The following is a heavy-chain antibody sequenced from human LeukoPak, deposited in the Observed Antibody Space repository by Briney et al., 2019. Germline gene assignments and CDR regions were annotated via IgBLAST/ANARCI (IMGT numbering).Heavy chain of an antibody. Sequence: GRSLRLSCAASGFTFSSYGMHWVRQAPGKGLERVAGISVGGSNRYYADSVKGRFTVSRDISGNMLYLQMNSLRVEDTAVYYCARDPPLTQGYGMDVWGQGTMVTVSS. CDR2: ISVGGSNR. CDR1: GFTFSSYG. CDR3: ARDPPLTQGYGMDV. D-gene: IGHD2-15*01. J-gene: IGHJ6*02. V-gene: IGHV3-23*01.